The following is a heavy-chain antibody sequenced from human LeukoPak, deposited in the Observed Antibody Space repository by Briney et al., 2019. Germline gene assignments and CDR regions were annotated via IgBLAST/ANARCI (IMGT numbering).Heavy chain of an antibody. CDR2: TYYRSKWYD. J-gene: IGHJ5*01. Sequence: SQTLSLTCAISGDSVPSKNGAWNWIRQSPSRGLEWLGGTYYRSKWYDEYADSVKGRVTISPDTSKNQFSLHVYSVTPEDTAVYYCARDLGTSGWYTFDFWGQGTLVTVSS. CDR1: GDSVPSKNGA. V-gene: IGHV6-1*01. CDR3: ARDLGTSGWYTFDF. D-gene: IGHD6-19*01.